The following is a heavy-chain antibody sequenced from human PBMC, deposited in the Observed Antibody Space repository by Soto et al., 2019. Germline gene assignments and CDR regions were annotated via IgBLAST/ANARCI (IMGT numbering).Heavy chain of an antibody. CDR1: GGSLISYY. Sequence: SETLSLTCTVSGGSLISYYWSWIRQPPEKALEWIGYIYYSGSTNYSPSLESRVTISVDTSKNQFSLKLRSVTAADTAVYYCARVGSSGWFSYHWGQGTLVTVSS. D-gene: IGHD6-19*01. CDR2: IYYSGST. J-gene: IGHJ5*02. V-gene: IGHV4-59*01. CDR3: ARVGSSGWFSYH.